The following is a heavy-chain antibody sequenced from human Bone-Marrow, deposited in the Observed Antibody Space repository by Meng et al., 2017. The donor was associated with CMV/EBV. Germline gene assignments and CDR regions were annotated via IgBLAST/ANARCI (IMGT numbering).Heavy chain of an antibody. CDR1: GFTFSSYA. D-gene: IGHD2-2*02. CDR3: AKDPRGPTAIYLYDFDY. J-gene: IGHJ4*02. V-gene: IGHV3-23*01. CDR2: ISGRGDST. Sequence: GESLKISCAASGFTFSSYAMHWVRQAPGKGLEWVSGISGRGDSTSDADSVKGRFTISRDNSKNTVYLQMNSLRAEDTAIYYCAKDPRGPTAIYLYDFDYWGQGTLVTVSS.